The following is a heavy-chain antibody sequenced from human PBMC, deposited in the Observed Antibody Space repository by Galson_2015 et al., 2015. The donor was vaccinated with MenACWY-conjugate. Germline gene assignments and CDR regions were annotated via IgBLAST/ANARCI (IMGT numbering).Heavy chain of an antibody. Sequence: SETLSLTCTVSGGSISSYYWSWIRQPPGKGLEWIGYIYYSGSTNYNPTLKSRVTISVDTSKNQFSLKLSSVTAADTAVYYCARRSAVAGQGVLDYWGQGTLVTVSS. CDR2: IYYSGST. CDR3: ARRSAVAGQGVLDY. V-gene: IGHV4-59*08. D-gene: IGHD6-19*01. J-gene: IGHJ4*02. CDR1: GGSISSYY.